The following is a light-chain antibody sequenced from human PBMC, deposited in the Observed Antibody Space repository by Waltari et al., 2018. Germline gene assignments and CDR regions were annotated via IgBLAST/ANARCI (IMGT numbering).Light chain of an antibody. Sequence: QSALTQPASVSRSPGHWITLPCRGCSHDGGGYKLISWSQQHPSKAPKFIIYDVKHRPSGISSRFYGSKSDTTASLTMSDLQTEDEDDYYCGSYVNTGVLFVYGSGTKVPVL. J-gene: IGLJ1*01. CDR1: SHDGGGYKL. V-gene: IGLV2-14*03. CDR3: GSYVNTGVLFV. CDR2: DVK.